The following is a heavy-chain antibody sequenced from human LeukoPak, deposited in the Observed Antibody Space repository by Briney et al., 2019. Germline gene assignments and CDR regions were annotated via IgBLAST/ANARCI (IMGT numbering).Heavy chain of an antibody. J-gene: IGHJ3*02. V-gene: IGHV4-38-2*02. CDR2: IYHSGST. CDR1: GYSISSGYY. D-gene: IGHD6-13*01. CDR3: ARDHLSDSSSWPDAFDI. Sequence: TSETPSLTCAVSGYSISSGYYWGWIRQPPGKGLEWIGSIYHSGSTYYNPSLKSRVTISVDTSKNQFSLKLSSVTAADTAVYYCARDHLSDSSSWPDAFDIWGQGTMVTVSS.